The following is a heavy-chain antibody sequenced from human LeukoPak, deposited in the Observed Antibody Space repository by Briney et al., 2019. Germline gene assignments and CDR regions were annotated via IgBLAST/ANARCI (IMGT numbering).Heavy chain of an antibody. CDR2: IYYSGST. Sequence: TSETLCLTCTVSGGSISSYYWSWIRQPPGKGLEWIGYIYYSGSTNYNPSLKSRVTISVDTSKNQFSLKLSSVTAADTAVYYCAIARKCPHLGSSGRISCLGPFDYWGQGTLVTVSS. V-gene: IGHV4-59*01. CDR1: GGSISSYY. J-gene: IGHJ4*02. CDR3: AIARKCPHLGSSGRISCLGPFDY. D-gene: IGHD2-2*01.